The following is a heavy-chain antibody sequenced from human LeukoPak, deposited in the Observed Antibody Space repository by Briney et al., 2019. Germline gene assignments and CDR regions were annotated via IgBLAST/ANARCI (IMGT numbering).Heavy chain of an antibody. CDR1: GGSVSSSY. CDR3: ARIEAVTRGYNHAYYFDY. Sequence: SETLSLTCTVSGGSVSSSYWSWIRQSPGKGLQWIGYTSYSGSTDYNPSVKSRVTMSLDTSKKQFSLKLRTATAADTAVYYCARIEAVTRGYNHAYYFDYWGQGTLVTVSS. CDR2: TSYSGST. V-gene: IGHV4-59*08. J-gene: IGHJ4*02. D-gene: IGHD5-18*01.